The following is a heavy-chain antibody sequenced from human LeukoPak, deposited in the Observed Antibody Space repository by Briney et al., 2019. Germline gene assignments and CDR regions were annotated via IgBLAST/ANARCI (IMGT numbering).Heavy chain of an antibody. V-gene: IGHV4-39*01. D-gene: IGHD5-18*01. CDR2: VSYTGDT. CDR1: GDSIISNTFS. J-gene: IGHJ4*02. Sequence: SGTLSLTCTVSGDSIISNTFSWGWTRQPPGKGLEWIGNVSYTGDTYYNPSLKSRVTMSADTSKNQFSLKVKSVTAADTALYFCVRVDGSGYSPYWGQGTLVTVSS. CDR3: VRVDGSGYSPY.